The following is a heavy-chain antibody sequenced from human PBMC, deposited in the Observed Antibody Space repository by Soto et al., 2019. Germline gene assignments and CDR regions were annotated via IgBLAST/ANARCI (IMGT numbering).Heavy chain of an antibody. CDR2: FDPEDGET. CDR1: GGTLSSYA. CDR3: ATIPGRKLANYYYYGMDV. V-gene: IGHV1-24*01. Sequence: AASVKVSCKASGGTLSSYAISWVRQAPGKGLEWMGGFDPEDGETIYAQKFQGRVTMTEDTSTDTAYMELSSLRSEDTAVYYCATIPGRKLANYYYYGMDVWGQGTTVTVSS. J-gene: IGHJ6*02. D-gene: IGHD1-1*01.